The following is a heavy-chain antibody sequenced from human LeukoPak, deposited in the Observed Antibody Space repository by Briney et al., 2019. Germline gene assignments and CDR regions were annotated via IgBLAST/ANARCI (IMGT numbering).Heavy chain of an antibody. Sequence: SETLSLTCAVYGGSFSGYYWSWIRQPPGKGLEWIGEINHSGSTNYNPSLKSRVTISVDTSKNQFSLKLSSVTAADTAVYYCARGGVVVPADRGWFDPWGQGTLVTVSS. V-gene: IGHV4-34*01. CDR1: GGSFSGYY. J-gene: IGHJ5*02. D-gene: IGHD2-2*01. CDR3: ARGGVVVPADRGWFDP. CDR2: INHSGST.